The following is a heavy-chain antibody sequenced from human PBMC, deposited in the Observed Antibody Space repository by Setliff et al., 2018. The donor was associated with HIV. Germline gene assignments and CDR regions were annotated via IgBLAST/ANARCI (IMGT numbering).Heavy chain of an antibody. V-gene: IGHV4-61*09. D-gene: IGHD2-15*01. CDR2: IYTTGST. CDR1: GGSIGSGSHY. CDR3: ARSIVAGTPPSYYYYYMDV. J-gene: IGHJ6*03. Sequence: SETLSLTCTVSGGSIGSGSHYWSWIRQPAGKGLEWIGHIYTTGSTNYNPSLKGRVTISADKSKNQFSLKLRSVTAADTAVYYCARSIVAGTPPSYYYYYMDVWGKGTTVTVS.